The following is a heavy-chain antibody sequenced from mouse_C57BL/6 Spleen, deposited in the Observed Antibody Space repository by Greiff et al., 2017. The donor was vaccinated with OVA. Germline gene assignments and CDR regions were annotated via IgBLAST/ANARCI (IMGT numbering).Heavy chain of an antibody. D-gene: IGHD1-1*01. J-gene: IGHJ1*03. V-gene: IGHV5-9*01. CDR1: GFTFSSYT. CDR3: ARSYGSHWYFDV. Sequence: EVKVVESGGGLVKPGGSLKLSCAASGFTFSSYTMSWVRQTPEKRLEWVATISGGGGNTYYPDSVKGRFTISRDNAKNTLYLQMSSLRSEDTALYDCARSYGSHWYFDVWGTGTTVTVSS. CDR2: ISGGGGNT.